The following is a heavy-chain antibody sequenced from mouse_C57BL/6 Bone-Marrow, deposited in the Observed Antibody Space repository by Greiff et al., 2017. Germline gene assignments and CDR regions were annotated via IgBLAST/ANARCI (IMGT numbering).Heavy chain of an antibody. D-gene: IGHD1-1*02. Sequence: VQLQQSGAELVRPGASVKLSCKASGYTFTDYYINWVKQRPGQGLEWIARIYPGSGNTYYNEKFKGKATLTAEKSSSTAYMQLSSLTSEDSAVYFCARWGSLKGYWGQGTSVTVSS. V-gene: IGHV1-76*01. CDR3: ARWGSLKGY. J-gene: IGHJ4*01. CDR1: GYTFTDYY. CDR2: IYPGSGNT.